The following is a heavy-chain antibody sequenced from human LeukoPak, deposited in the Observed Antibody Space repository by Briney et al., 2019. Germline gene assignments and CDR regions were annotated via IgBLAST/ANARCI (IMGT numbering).Heavy chain of an antibody. CDR2: ISAYNGNT. D-gene: IGHD2-21*01. CDR1: GYTFTSYG. Sequence: GASVKVSCKASGYTFTSYGISWVRQAPGQGLEWMGWISAYNGNTNYAQKLQGRVTMTTDTSTSTAYMELRSLRSDDTAVYYCARVGPGSYCSGDCPLDYWGQGTLVTVSS. V-gene: IGHV1-18*01. J-gene: IGHJ4*02. CDR3: ARVGPGSYCSGDCPLDY.